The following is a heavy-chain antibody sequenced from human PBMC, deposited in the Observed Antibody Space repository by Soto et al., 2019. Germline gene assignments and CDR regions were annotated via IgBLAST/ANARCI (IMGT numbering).Heavy chain of an antibody. D-gene: IGHD3-22*01. Sequence: PGESPMLYCQGSGYRFTSYWIVWERQMPGKGLERMGIIYPGDSDTRYSPSFQGQVTISADKSISTAYLPWSSLKASDTAMYYCARTDSSGYHAYWGQGTMVTVS. CDR2: IYPGDSDT. V-gene: IGHV5-51*01. CDR3: ARTDSSGYHAY. CDR1: GYRFTSYW. J-gene: IGHJ4*02.